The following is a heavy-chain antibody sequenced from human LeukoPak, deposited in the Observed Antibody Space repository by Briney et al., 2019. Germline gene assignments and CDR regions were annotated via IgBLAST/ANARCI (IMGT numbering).Heavy chain of an antibody. J-gene: IGHJ6*02. CDR1: GFTFSSYA. CDR3: AKDSPGYYNPYYSYGMDV. D-gene: IGHD3-9*01. Sequence: GGSLRLSCAASGFTFSSYAMSWVRQAPGKGLEWVSTISGSGDSTYYADSVKGRFTISRDNSKNTLYLQMNSLRAEDTAVYYCAKDSPGYYNPYYSYGMDVWGQGTTVTVSS. CDR2: ISGSGDST. V-gene: IGHV3-23*01.